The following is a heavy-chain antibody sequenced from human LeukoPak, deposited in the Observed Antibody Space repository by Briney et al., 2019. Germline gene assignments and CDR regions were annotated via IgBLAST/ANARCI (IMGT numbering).Heavy chain of an antibody. Sequence: SETLSLTCTVSGGSISSGDYYLSWIRQPPGKGLEWIVYIYYSGSTYYNPSLKSRVTISVDTSKNQFSLKLSSVTAADTAVYYCARVNGDYYAFDIWGQGTMVTVSS. CDR1: GGSISSGDYY. CDR2: IYYSGST. V-gene: IGHV4-30-4*01. D-gene: IGHD4-17*01. CDR3: ARVNGDYYAFDI. J-gene: IGHJ3*02.